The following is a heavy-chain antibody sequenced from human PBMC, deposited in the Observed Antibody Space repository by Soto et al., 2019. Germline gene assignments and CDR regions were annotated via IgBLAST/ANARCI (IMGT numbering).Heavy chain of an antibody. J-gene: IGHJ6*03. CDR3: ARRYDFWSGPTYYYYYYMDV. V-gene: IGHV3-74*01. CDR1: GFTFSSYW. CDR2: INSDGSST. Sequence: GGSLRLSCAASGFTFSSYWMHWVRQAPGKGLVWVSRINSDGSSTSYADSVKGRFTISRDNAKNTRYLQMNSLGAEDTAVYYCARRYDFWSGPTYYYYYYMDVWGKGTTVTVSS. D-gene: IGHD3-3*01.